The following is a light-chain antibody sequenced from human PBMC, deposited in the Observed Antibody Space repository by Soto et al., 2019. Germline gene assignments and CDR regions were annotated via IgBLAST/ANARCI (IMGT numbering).Light chain of an antibody. CDR2: GAS. J-gene: IGKJ2*01. CDR3: QQGYSWPIT. V-gene: IGKV3-15*01. CDR1: QSISSE. Sequence: EIVMTQSPATLSVSAGESATLSCRASQSISSELAWYQQKPGQPPRVLIYGASTRATGVPARFTGSGSGSDFTLTLSGLQSEDFAVYYCQQGYSWPITFGQGTRLEI.